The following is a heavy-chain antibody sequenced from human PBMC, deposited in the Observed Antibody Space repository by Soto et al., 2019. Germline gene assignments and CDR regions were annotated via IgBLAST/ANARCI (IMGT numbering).Heavy chain of an antibody. CDR3: ASANFYFYYGMDV. D-gene: IGHD2-15*01. CDR1: GGSISSSSYY. J-gene: IGHJ6*02. CDR2: IYYSGST. V-gene: IGHV4-39*01. Sequence: SETLSLTCTVSGGSISSSSYYWGWIRQPPGKGLEWIGSIYYSGSTYYNPSIKSRVTISVDSSKNQFSLKLNSVTAADTAGYYCASANFYFYYGMDVWGQGTTVTVSS.